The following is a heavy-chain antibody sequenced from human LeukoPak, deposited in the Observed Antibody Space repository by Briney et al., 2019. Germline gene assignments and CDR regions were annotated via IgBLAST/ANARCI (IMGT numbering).Heavy chain of an antibody. V-gene: IGHV5-51*01. CDR2: IYPGDSDT. CDR3: ARGDTEVAATADY. CDR1: GYSFTSNW. Sequence: GESLKISCKGSGYSFTSNWIGWVRQMPGKGLEWMGIIYPGDSDTRYSPSFQGQVTISADKSITTAYLQWSSLKASDTAMYYCARGDTEVAATADYWGQGTLVTVSS. J-gene: IGHJ4*02. D-gene: IGHD6-19*01.